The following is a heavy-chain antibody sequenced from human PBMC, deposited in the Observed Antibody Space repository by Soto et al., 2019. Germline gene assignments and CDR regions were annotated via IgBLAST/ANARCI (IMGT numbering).Heavy chain of an antibody. CDR3: TSHATYYDSGRYIGDWFDL. V-gene: IGHV3-73*01. CDR2: IKGKANSYAT. D-gene: IGHD3-22*01. Sequence: EVQLVESGGGLVQPGGSLRLSCGASGFTFSGHGIHWVRQASGKGLEWIGRIKGKANSYATEYAASLKGRFTISRDDSENTAYLQMNRLKSEDTAVYYCTSHATYYDSGRYIGDWFDLWGQGTLVTVSS. J-gene: IGHJ5*02. CDR1: GFTFSGHG.